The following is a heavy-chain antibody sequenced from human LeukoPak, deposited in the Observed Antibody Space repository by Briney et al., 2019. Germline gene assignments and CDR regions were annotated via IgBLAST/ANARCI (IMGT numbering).Heavy chain of an antibody. V-gene: IGHV4-59*02. Sequence: PSETLSLTCTVSGGSVSSYYWSWIRQPPGKGLEWIGYIYYSGSTKYNPSLKSRVTISVDTSKNQFSLKLSSVTAADTAVYYCARGGTTVTPGLLWFDPWGQGTLVTVSS. CDR2: IYYSGST. D-gene: IGHD4-17*01. J-gene: IGHJ5*02. CDR3: ARGGTTVTPGLLWFDP. CDR1: GGSVSSYY.